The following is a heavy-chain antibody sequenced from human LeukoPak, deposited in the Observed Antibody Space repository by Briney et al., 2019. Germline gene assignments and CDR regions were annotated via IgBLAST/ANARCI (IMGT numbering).Heavy chain of an antibody. D-gene: IGHD6-19*01. Sequence: ASVKVSCKTSGYTFTDYYIHWVRQAPGQGLEWMGRINPNSGGTNYSQKFQGRVTMTRDTSISTAYMELSRLRSDDTAVYYCARPYNSGRLENWFGPWGQGTLVTVSS. CDR3: ARPYNSGRLENWFGP. CDR1: GYTFTDYY. CDR2: INPNSGGT. J-gene: IGHJ5*02. V-gene: IGHV1-2*06.